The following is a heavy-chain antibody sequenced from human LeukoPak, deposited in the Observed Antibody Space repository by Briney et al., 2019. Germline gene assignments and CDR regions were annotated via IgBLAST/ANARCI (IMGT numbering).Heavy chain of an antibody. CDR3: ARGYCRSTSCHEPPLYGMDV. CDR1: GYTFTNYG. D-gene: IGHD2-2*01. CDR2: ISTYSGNT. Sequence: ASVKVSCKASGYTFTNYGFSWVRQAPGQGLEWMGWISTYSGNTNYAQQLQGRVTMISDTSTSTVYMELRSLRSDDTAVYYCARGYCRSTSCHEPPLYGMDVWGQGTTVTVS. J-gene: IGHJ6*02. V-gene: IGHV1-18*04.